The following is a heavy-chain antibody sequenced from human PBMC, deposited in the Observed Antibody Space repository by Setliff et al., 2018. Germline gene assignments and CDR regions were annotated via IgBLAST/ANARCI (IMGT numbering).Heavy chain of an antibody. Sequence: SETLSLTCTVSSDSSGSIGSGDSSWSWIRQPPGKGLEWIGEINHSGSTNYNPSLKSRVTISVDTSKNQFSLKLSSVTAADTALYYCTVYNTGSSKDHYWGQGTPVTVSS. CDR2: INHSGST. D-gene: IGHD2-8*02. V-gene: IGHV4-61*08. CDR3: TVYNTGSSKDHY. J-gene: IGHJ4*02. CDR1: SDSSGSIGSGDSS.